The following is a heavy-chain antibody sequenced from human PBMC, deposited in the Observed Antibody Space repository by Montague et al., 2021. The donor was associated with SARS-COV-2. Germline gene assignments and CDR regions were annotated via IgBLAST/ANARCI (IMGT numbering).Heavy chain of an antibody. CDR2: TYYRSKRDS. D-gene: IGHD3-9*01. CDR3: ASSGITLTGLDAFDI. J-gene: IGHJ3*02. CDR1: GDSVSSESVA. Sequence: CAISGDSVSSESVAWHWIRQSPSRGLEWLGRTYYRSKRDSDYAESVKRRLVITPDTSKNQVSLQLNSVIPEDTAVYFCASSGITLTGLDAFDIWGQGTMVTVSS. V-gene: IGHV6-1*01.